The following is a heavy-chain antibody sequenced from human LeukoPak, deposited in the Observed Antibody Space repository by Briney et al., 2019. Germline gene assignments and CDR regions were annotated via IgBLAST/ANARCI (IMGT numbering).Heavy chain of an antibody. CDR1: GGSISSGDYY. D-gene: IGHD2-15*01. V-gene: IGHV4-30-4*01. CDR3: ARVDLGYCSGGSCYSFDY. CDR2: IYYSGST. J-gene: IGHJ4*02. Sequence: SETLSLTCTVSGGSISSGDYYWSWIRQPPGKGLEWIGYIYYSGSTYYNPSLKSQVTISVDTSKNQFSLKLSSVTAADTAVYYCARVDLGYCSGGSCYSFDYWGQGTLVTVSS.